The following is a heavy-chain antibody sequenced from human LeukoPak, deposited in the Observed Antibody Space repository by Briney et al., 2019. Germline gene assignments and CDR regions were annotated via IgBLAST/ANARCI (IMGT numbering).Heavy chain of an antibody. CDR2: ISSSSSYI. D-gene: IGHD3-10*01. Sequence: GGSLRLSCAASGFTFSSYWMHWVRQAPGKGLEWVSSISSSSSYIYYADSVKGRFTISRDNAKNSLYLQMNSLRAEDTAVYYCARDSGLLWFGELDYWGQGTLVTVSS. J-gene: IGHJ4*02. CDR1: GFTFSSYW. V-gene: IGHV3-21*01. CDR3: ARDSGLLWFGELDY.